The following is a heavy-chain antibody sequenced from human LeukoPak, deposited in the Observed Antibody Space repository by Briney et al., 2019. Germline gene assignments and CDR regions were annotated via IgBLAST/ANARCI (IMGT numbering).Heavy chain of an antibody. J-gene: IGHJ6*03. Sequence: PRGSLRLSCAASGFTFNGFWMSWVRQAPGKGLEWVANIKQDGSDIYYLGSVRGRFTISRDNAMNSLYLQMNSLRAEDTAVYYCTRDALYGDPSYYYMDVWGKGTTVTVSS. D-gene: IGHD4-17*01. CDR2: IKQDGSDI. CDR1: GFTFNGFW. V-gene: IGHV3-7*01. CDR3: TRDALYGDPSYYYMDV.